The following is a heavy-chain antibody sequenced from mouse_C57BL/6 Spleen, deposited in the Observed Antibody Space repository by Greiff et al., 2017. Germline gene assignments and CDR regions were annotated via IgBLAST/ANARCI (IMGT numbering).Heavy chain of an antibody. Sequence: VHVKQSGTVLARPGASVKMSCKTSGYTFTSYWMHWVKQRPGQGLEWIGAIYPGNSDTSYNQKFKGKAKLTAVTSASTAYMELSSLTKEDSAVYYCTRSPYEYGRGYVDYWGQGTTLTVSS. J-gene: IGHJ2*01. D-gene: IGHD2-4*01. CDR1: GYTFTSYW. V-gene: IGHV1-5*01. CDR2: IYPGNSDT. CDR3: TRSPYEYGRGYVDY.